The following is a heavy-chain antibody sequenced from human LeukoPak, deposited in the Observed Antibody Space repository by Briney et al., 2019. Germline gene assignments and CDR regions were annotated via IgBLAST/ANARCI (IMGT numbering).Heavy chain of an antibody. CDR2: VDPEDGET. CDR1: GYTFTDYY. J-gene: IGHJ4*02. Sequence: KISRKVSGYTFTDYYMHWVQQAPGKGLEWMGLVDPEDGETIYAEKFQGRVAITADTSTDTAYMELSSLRSEDTAVYYCATHNYYDSSGYPYYWGQGTLVTVSS. CDR3: ATHNYYDSSGYPYY. V-gene: IGHV1-69-2*01. D-gene: IGHD3-22*01.